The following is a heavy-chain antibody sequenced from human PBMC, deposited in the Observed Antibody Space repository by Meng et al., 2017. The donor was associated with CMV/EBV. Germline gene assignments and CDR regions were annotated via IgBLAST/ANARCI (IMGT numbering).Heavy chain of an antibody. V-gene: IGHV1-46*01. CDR2: INPSGGST. J-gene: IGHJ4*02. CDR1: GYTFTNYY. Sequence: ASVKVSCKASGYTFTNYYMHWVRQAPGQGLEWMGIINPSGGSTSYAQKFQGRVTMTTDTSTSTAYMELRSLRSDDTAVYYCARDSEKITYYYDSSGYSYSYWGQGTLVTVSS. D-gene: IGHD3-22*01. CDR3: ARDSEKITYYYDSSGYSYSY.